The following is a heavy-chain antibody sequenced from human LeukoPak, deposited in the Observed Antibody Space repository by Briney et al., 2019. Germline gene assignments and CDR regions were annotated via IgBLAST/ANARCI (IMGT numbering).Heavy chain of an antibody. Sequence: GGSLRLSCETSGFSFSTYWMSWVRQAPGKGLEWVAHIRPDGSEKYYVDSVKGGFTISRDIAKQSVFLQMTSLRVEDTAVYYCARLSAMVRGPEDIFYFEYWGLGTLVTVSS. V-gene: IGHV3-7*01. CDR1: GFSFSTYW. D-gene: IGHD3-10*01. CDR2: IRPDGSEK. CDR3: ARLSAMVRGPEDIFYFEY. J-gene: IGHJ4*02.